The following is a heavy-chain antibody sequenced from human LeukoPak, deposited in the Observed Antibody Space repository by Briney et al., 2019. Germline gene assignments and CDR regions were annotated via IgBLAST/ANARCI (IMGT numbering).Heavy chain of an antibody. J-gene: IGHJ4*02. CDR3: AKDWLARGDQLFDY. CDR2: SSGIAGRA. D-gene: IGHD3-10*01. CDR1: TSHFTTYA. Sequence: GSTTLLCSPATSHFTTYAMNWVRQQPAWGLEWASTSSGIAGRATYADYVKGRFTVSRDNSKNMVYLQINNVRGDDTAVYYCAKDWLARGDQLFDYWGQGTLVTVSS. V-gene: IGHV3-23*01.